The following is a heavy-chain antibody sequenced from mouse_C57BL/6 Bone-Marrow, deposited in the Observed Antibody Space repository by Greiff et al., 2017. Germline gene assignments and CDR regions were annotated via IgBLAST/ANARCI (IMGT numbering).Heavy chain of an antibody. CDR1: GFTFSDYG. D-gene: IGHD2-4*01. Sequence: EVQLVESGGGLVQPGGSLKLSCAASGFTFSDYGMAWVRQAPRRGPEWVAFISNLAYSIYYADTVTGRFPISRENAKNTLYLEMSSLRSEDTAMYYCARRGDDYDEAMDYWGQGTSVTVSS. V-gene: IGHV5-15*01. CDR2: ISNLAYSI. CDR3: ARRGDDYDEAMDY. J-gene: IGHJ4*01.